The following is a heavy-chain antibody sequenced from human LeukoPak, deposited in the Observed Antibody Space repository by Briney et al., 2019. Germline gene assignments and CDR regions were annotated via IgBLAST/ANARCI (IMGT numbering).Heavy chain of an antibody. CDR3: ARDGDIVVVPADDYYGMDV. V-gene: IGHV4-4*07. Sequence: PSETLSLTCTVSGGSISSYYWSWIRQPAGKGLEWIGRIYTGGSTNYNPSLKSRVTMSVDTSKNQFSLKLSSVTAADTAVYYCARDGDIVVVPADDYYGMDVWGQGTTVTVSS. D-gene: IGHD2-2*01. CDR2: IYTGGST. J-gene: IGHJ6*02. CDR1: GGSISSYY.